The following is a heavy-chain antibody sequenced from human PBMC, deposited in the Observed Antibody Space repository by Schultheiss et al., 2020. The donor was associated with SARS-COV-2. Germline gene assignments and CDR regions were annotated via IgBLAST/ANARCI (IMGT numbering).Heavy chain of an antibody. D-gene: IGHD3-22*01. CDR3: ARESGYYYDSSGYYSGWFDP. V-gene: IGHV4-61*08. CDR2: IYYSGST. J-gene: IGHJ5*02. CDR1: GGSISSGDSY. Sequence: SETLSLTCTVSGGSISSGDSYWSWIRQPPGKGLEWIGYIYYSGSTNYNPSLKSRVTISVDTSKNQFSLKLSTVTAADTAVYYCARESGYYYDSSGYYSGWFDPWGQGTLVTVSS.